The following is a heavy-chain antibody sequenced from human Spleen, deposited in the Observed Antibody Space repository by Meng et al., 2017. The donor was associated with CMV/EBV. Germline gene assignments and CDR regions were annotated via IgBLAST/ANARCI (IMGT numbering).Heavy chain of an antibody. V-gene: IGHV3-30*04. J-gene: IGHJ3*02. Sequence: RFIMHWVRQAPGKGLEWVDVMSSDGSNNYYADSVKGRFTISRDNSRNTLYLQMNSLRAEDTAVYYCARVRSYYGSGTYSNEVASDIWGQGSLVTVS. CDR2: MSSDGSNN. CDR1: RFI. D-gene: IGHD3-10*01. CDR3: ARVRSYYGSGTYSNEVASDI.